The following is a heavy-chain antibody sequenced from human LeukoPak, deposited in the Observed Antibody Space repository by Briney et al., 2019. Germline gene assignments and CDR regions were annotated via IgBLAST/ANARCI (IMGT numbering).Heavy chain of an antibody. J-gene: IGHJ5*02. CDR3: ATDGSDP. Sequence: GGSLRLSCAASGFTFSSYGMHWVRQAPGKGLEWVAVISYDGSNKYYADSVKGRFTISRDNSKNTLYLQMNSLRAEDTAVYYCATDGSDPWGQGTLVTVSS. V-gene: IGHV3-30*03. CDR1: GFTFSSYG. CDR2: ISYDGSNK.